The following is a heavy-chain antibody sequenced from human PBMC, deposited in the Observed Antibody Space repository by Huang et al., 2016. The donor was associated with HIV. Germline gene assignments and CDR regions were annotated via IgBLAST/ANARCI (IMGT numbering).Heavy chain of an antibody. Sequence: EVLLLESGGGLVQPGGSLRLSCVASGFTFSSYAMSWVRQAPGKGVEWVSGITDGINNRYYAHSGKGRFAVARDDSTNTLYLQMNSLRAEDTAVYYCAKDADTSGYDVLGPFGSWGQGTLVTVSS. V-gene: IGHV3-23*01. CDR2: ITDGINNR. J-gene: IGHJ4*02. CDR1: GFTFSSYA. CDR3: AKDADTSGYDVLGPFGS. D-gene: IGHD3-3*01.